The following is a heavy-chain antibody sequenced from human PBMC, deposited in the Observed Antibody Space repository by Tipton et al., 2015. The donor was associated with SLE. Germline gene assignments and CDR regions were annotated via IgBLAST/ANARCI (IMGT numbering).Heavy chain of an antibody. CDR1: GFTFSSYA. V-gene: IGHV3-30*04. CDR2: ISYDGSNK. Sequence: RSLRLSCAASGFTFSSYAMHWVRQAPGKGLEWVAVISYDGSNKYYADSVKGRFTISRDNSKNTLYLQMNSLRAEDTAVYHCAAELERQCFDYWGQGTLVTVSS. J-gene: IGHJ4*02. CDR3: AAELERQCFDY. D-gene: IGHD1-1*01.